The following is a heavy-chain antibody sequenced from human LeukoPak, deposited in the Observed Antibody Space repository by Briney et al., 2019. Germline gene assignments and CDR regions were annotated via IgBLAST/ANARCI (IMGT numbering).Heavy chain of an antibody. CDR2: ISSNGGST. D-gene: IGHD5-24*01. J-gene: IGHJ4*02. V-gene: IGHV3-64D*06. CDR1: GFTLSRYA. Sequence: GGSLRLSCSASGFTLSRYAMHWVRQAPGKGLEYVSAISSNGGSTYYADSVKGRFTISRDNSKNTLYLQMSSLRAEDTAVYYCVKEGGGWLQSQFDYWGQGTLVTVSS. CDR3: VKEGGGWLQSQFDY.